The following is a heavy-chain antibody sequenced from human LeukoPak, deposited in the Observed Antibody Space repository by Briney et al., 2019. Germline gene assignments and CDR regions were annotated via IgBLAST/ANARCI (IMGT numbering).Heavy chain of an antibody. Sequence: GGSLRLSCAASGFTFSSYWMSWVRQAPGEGLEWVANIKQDGSEKYYVDSVEGRFTISRDNAKNSLYLQMNSLRAEDTAVYYCASSTAMVRGVAQRPFDYWGQGTLVTVSS. D-gene: IGHD3-10*01. CDR2: IKQDGSEK. V-gene: IGHV3-7*01. CDR3: ASSTAMVRGVAQRPFDY. CDR1: GFTFSSYW. J-gene: IGHJ4*02.